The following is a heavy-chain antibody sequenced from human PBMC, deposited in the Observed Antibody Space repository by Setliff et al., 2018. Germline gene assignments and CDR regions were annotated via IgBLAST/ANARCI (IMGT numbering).Heavy chain of an antibody. CDR1: EFTFSRSF. J-gene: IGHJ4*02. CDR3: ARAKGTTMATQYFDY. V-gene: IGHV3-7*01. D-gene: IGHD3-10*01. Sequence: PGGSLRLSCAASEFTFSRSFMSWVRQAPGKGLEWVATISQDGSEKSYVDSVTGRFTISRDNAKNSLYLQLNSLRAEDTAVYYCARAKGTTMATQYFDYWGQGTLVTVSS. CDR2: ISQDGSEK.